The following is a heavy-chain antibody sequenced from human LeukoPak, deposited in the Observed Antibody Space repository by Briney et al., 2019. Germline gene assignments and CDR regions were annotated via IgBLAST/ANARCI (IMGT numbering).Heavy chain of an antibody. CDR3: TKSYRNFRQGDAFDI. D-gene: IGHD1-14*01. Sequence: GGSLRLSCAASGFTFSSYDMYWVRQAPGKGLEWVAVISYDGSYKYYADSVKGRFTISRDNSKNTVYVQMNSLRAEDTAVYYCTKSYRNFRQGDAFDIWGQGTMVTVSS. CDR2: ISYDGSYK. CDR1: GFTFSSYD. J-gene: IGHJ3*02. V-gene: IGHV3-30*18.